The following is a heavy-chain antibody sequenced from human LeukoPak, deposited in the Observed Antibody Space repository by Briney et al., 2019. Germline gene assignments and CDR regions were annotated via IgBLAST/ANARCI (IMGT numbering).Heavy chain of an antibody. V-gene: IGHV4-4*02. Sequence: SETLSLTCAVSGGSISSSNWWSWGRPPPGKGLEWIGEIYHRGNTDYNPSLKNRVTISVDKSKNQSSLNLSSVTAADTAVYYCARRPDNTGRFFDYWGQGTLVTASP. CDR2: IYHRGNT. J-gene: IGHJ4*02. CDR3: ARRPDNTGRFFDY. CDR1: GGSISSSNW. D-gene: IGHD1-1*01.